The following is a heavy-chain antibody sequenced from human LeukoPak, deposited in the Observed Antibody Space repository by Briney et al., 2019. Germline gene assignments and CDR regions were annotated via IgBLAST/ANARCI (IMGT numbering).Heavy chain of an antibody. Sequence: PGRSLRLSCAASGFTFSSYAMHWVRQAPGKGLEWVAVISYDGSNKYYTDSVKGRFTISRDNSKNTLYLQMNSLRVEDTAVYYCARPPDDSSSWYYFDYWGQGTLVTVSS. J-gene: IGHJ4*02. CDR2: ISYDGSNK. D-gene: IGHD6-13*01. CDR3: ARPPDDSSSWYYFDY. V-gene: IGHV3-30-3*01. CDR1: GFTFSSYA.